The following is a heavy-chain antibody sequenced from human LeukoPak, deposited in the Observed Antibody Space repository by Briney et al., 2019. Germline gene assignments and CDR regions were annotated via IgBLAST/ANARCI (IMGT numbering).Heavy chain of an antibody. CDR2: IYHSGST. D-gene: IGHD2-15*01. CDR1: GGSFSGYY. CDR3: AREVVVAATLSQGWFDP. J-gene: IGHJ5*02. Sequence: SETLSLTCAVYGGSFSGYYWGWIRQPPGKGLEWIGSIYHSGSTYYNPSLKSRVTISVDTSKNQFSLKLSSVTAADTAVYYCAREVVVAATLSQGWFDPWGQGTLVTVSS. V-gene: IGHV4-38-2*02.